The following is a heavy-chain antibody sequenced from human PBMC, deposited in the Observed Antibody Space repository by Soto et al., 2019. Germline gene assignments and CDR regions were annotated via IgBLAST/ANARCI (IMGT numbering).Heavy chain of an antibody. V-gene: IGHV2-5*02. CDR3: ALKGDGYRGFKY. D-gene: IGHD5-12*01. CDR2: IYWDDDK. CDR1: GFSLSTSGVG. Sequence: QITLKESGPTLVKPTQTLTLTCTLSGFSLSTSGVGVGWIRQPPGKALEWLALIYWDDDKRYSPFLKSRLTITKDTSKNQVVITLTNMDPVDTATYYCALKGDGYRGFKYWGQGTLVTVSS. J-gene: IGHJ4*02.